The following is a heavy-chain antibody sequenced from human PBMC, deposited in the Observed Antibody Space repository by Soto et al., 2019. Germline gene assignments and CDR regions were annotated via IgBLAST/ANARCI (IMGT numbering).Heavy chain of an antibody. D-gene: IGHD2-15*01. CDR3: ARVRKVLNWFDP. V-gene: IGHV1-69*12. CDR2: IIPIFATA. CDR1: GGTFSSYA. J-gene: IGHJ5*02. Sequence: QVQLVQSGAEVKKPGSSVKVSCKASGGTFSSYAISWVRQAPGQGLEWMGGIIPIFATANYAQKFQGRVTITGDASKSTAYMEASSLRSWDTAIYYCARVRKVLNWFDPWGQGTLVTVSS.